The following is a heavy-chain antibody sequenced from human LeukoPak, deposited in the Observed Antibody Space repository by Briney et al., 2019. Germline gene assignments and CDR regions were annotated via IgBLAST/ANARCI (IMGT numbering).Heavy chain of an antibody. CDR2: IISIFGTA. D-gene: IGHD2-21*02. J-gene: IGHJ4*02. CDR3: AGGLSPYCGGDCPDY. V-gene: IGHV1-69*05. CDR1: GGIFSSYA. Sequence: SVKVSCKASGGIFSSYAFSWVRQAAGPGLEWMGRIISIFGTANYAQTFQGRVTITTDESTSTAYTEWSSMSSEGTDVYYCAGGLSPYCGGDCPDYWGQGTLVTVSS.